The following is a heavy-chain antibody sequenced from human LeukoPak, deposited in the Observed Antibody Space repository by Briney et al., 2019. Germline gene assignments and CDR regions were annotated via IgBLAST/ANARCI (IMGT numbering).Heavy chain of an antibody. CDR3: ARVPMFYYYHYMDV. V-gene: IGHV4-34*01. CDR2: INHSGST. CDR1: GGSFSGYY. J-gene: IGHJ6*03. Sequence: PSETLSLTCAVYGGSFSGYYWNWIRQPPGKGLEWIGEINHSGSTNYNPSLKSRVTISVDTSKNQFSLKLSSVTAADTAVYYCARVPMFYYYHYMDVWGKGTTVTVSS. D-gene: IGHD3-10*02.